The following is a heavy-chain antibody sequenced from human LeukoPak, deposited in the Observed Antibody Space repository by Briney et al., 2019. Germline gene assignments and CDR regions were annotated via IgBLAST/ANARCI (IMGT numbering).Heavy chain of an antibody. D-gene: IGHD3-16*01. V-gene: IGHV3-30*02. CDR1: GFTFSRLG. CDR2: IHNDGTQG. CDR3: AKEGDEFRGYLDV. J-gene: IGHJ6*03. Sequence: PGGSLRLSCAASGFTFSRLGMQWVRQAPGKGLEWVSVIHNDGTQGQYADSVKGRFTISKDNSQNTLYLQMNNLRDDDTAVYYCAKEGDEFRGYLDVWGKGTTATVSS.